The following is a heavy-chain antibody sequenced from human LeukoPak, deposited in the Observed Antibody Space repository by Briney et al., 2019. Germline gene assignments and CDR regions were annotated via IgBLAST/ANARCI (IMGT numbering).Heavy chain of an antibody. V-gene: IGHV4-4*07. D-gene: IGHD1-26*01. J-gene: IGHJ4*02. CDR2: INTSGGT. CDR1: AGSISSYY. Sequence: SETLSLTCTVSAGSISSYYWNWIQQPAGKGLEWIGRINTSGGTSYNPSLKSRVTMSVDTSKNQFSLKLNSVTAADTAVYYCARDPFRSSFDSWGQGTLVTVSS. CDR3: ARDPFRSSFDS.